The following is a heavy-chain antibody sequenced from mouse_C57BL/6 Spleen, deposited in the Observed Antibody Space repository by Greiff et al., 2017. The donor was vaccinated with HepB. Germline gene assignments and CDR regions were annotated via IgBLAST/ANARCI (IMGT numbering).Heavy chain of an antibody. CDR1: GYSITSGYY. J-gene: IGHJ4*01. V-gene: IGHV3-6*01. Sequence: DVQLQESGPGLVKPSQSLSLTCSVTGYSITSGYYWNWIRQFPGNKLEWMGYISYDGSNNYNPSLKNRISITRDTSKNQFFLKLNSVTTEDTATYYCARYPSRYGSSFYAMDYWGQGTSVTVSS. CDR3: ARYPSRYGSSFYAMDY. D-gene: IGHD1-1*01. CDR2: ISYDGSN.